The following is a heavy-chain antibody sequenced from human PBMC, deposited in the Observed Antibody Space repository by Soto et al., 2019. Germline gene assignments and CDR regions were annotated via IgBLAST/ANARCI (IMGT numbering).Heavy chain of an antibody. CDR2: IKQDGSEK. CDR3: AKDKGRGTMVRGAENYFDY. D-gene: IGHD3-10*01. CDR1: GFTFSSYW. V-gene: IGHV3-7*03. Sequence: GGSLRLSCAASGFTFSSYWMSWVRQAPGKGLEWVANIKQDGSEKYYVDSVKGRFTISRDNAKNSLYLQMNSLRTEDTALYYCAKDKGRGTMVRGAENYFDYWGQGTLVTVSS. J-gene: IGHJ4*02.